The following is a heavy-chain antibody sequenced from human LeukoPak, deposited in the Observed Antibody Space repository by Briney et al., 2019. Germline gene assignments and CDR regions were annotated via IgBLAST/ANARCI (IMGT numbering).Heavy chain of an antibody. V-gene: IGHV3-30*18. CDR1: GFTFSSYG. CDR2: ISYDGSNK. CDR3: AKDFRARGYFDWLFQH. J-gene: IGHJ1*01. Sequence: PGRSLRLSCAASGFTFSSYGMHWVRQAPGKGLEWVAVISYDGSNKYYADPVRGRFTISRDNSKNTLYLQMNSLRAEDTAVYYCAKDFRARGYFDWLFQHWGQGTLVTVSS. D-gene: IGHD3-9*01.